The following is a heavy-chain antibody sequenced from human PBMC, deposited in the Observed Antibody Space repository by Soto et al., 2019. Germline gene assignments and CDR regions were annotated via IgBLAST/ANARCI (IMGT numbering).Heavy chain of an antibody. D-gene: IGHD2-21*01. CDR1: GFTFSSYG. V-gene: IGHV3-33*01. J-gene: IGHJ6*03. CDR3: ARDRKGEQKLGMDV. Sequence: QVQLVESGGGVVQPGRSLRLSCAASGFTFSSYGMHWVRQAPGKGLEWVAVIWYDGSNKYYADSVKGRFTISRDNSKNTLYLQMNSLRSEDTAVYYCARDRKGEQKLGMDVWGKGTTVTVS. CDR2: IWYDGSNK.